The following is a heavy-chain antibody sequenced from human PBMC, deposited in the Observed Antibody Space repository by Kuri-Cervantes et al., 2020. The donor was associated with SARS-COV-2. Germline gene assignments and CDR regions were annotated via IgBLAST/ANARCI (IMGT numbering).Heavy chain of an antibody. V-gene: IGHV4-59*05. J-gene: IGHJ3*02. CDR2: IYYSGST. CDR1: GGSISSYY. D-gene: IGHD2-2*01. CDR3: ARRACSSTSCYRALRAFDI. Sequence: GSLRLSCTVSGGSISSYYWSWIRQPPGKGLEWIGSIYYSGSTYYNPSLKSRVTISVDTSKNQFSLKLSSVTAADTAVYYCARRACSSTSCYRALRAFDIWGQGTMVTVSS.